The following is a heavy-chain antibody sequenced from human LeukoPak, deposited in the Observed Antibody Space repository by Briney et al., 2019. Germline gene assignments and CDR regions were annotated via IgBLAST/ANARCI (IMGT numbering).Heavy chain of an antibody. CDR1: GFTFSNAW. CDR3: TTDWGDYGPSRGSIDY. CDR2: IKSKTDGGTT. Sequence: GGSLRLSCAASGFTFSNAWMSWVRQAPGKGLAWVGRIKSKTDGGTTEYAPPVKGRFTISRDDSKNTLYLQMNSLKTEDTAVYYYTTDWGDYGPSRGSIDYWGQGTLVTVSS. D-gene: IGHD4-17*01. J-gene: IGHJ4*02. V-gene: IGHV3-15*01.